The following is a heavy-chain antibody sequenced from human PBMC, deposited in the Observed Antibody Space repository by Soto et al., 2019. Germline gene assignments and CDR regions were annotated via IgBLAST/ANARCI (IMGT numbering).Heavy chain of an antibody. CDR1: GFTFSSYG. J-gene: IGHJ4*02. CDR2: ISYGGSNK. CDR3: AKDPDMSGWSFFDY. Sequence: PGGSLRLSCAASGFTFSSYGMHWVRQAPGKGLEWVAVISYGGSNKYYADSVKGRFTISRDNSKNTLYLQMNSLGAEDTAVYYCAKDPDMSGWSFFDYWGQGT. D-gene: IGHD6-19*01. V-gene: IGHV3-30*18.